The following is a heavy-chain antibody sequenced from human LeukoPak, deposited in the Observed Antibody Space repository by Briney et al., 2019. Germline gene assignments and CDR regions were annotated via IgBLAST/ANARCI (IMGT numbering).Heavy chain of an antibody. J-gene: IGHJ4*02. D-gene: IGHD3-16*01. CDR3: ARHGTITFGGVVGH. V-gene: IGHV4-39*01. Sequence: PSETLSLTCTVSGASMDNNNYDWGWIRQPPGKGLEWVGSIYHAGAIYQNPSLKGRVTLSIDMSKNQFSLRLHSVTAADTAVYYCARHGTITFGGVVGHWGQGTLVTVSS. CDR2: IYHAGAI. CDR1: GASMDNNNYD.